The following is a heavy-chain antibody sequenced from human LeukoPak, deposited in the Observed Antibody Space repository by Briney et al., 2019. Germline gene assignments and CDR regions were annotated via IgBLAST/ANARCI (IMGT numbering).Heavy chain of an antibody. D-gene: IGHD6-13*01. CDR2: ISYDGSYK. V-gene: IGHV3-30*18. CDR3: AKGGRDSSSSRWYETGVRDIYYYYGMDV. Sequence: GGSLRLSCAASGFTFSSYAMQCVRQAPGNGLEWVAVISYDGSYKYYADSVKCRFTISRDNSKNTLYLQMNSLRAEDTAVYYCAKGGRDSSSSRWYETGVRDIYYYYGMDVWGQGTRVTVSS. J-gene: IGHJ6*02. CDR1: GFTFSSYA.